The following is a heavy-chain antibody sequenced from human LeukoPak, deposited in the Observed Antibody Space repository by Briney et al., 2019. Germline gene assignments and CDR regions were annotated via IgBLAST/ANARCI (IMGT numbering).Heavy chain of an antibody. D-gene: IGHD5-12*01. Sequence: SETLSLTCTVSGGSISSYYWSWIRQPPGKGLEWIGYIYYSGSTNYNPSLKSRVTISVDTSKNQFSLKLSSVTAADTAVYYCARGGSGYDGSPHYWSQGTLVTVSS. V-gene: IGHV4-59*01. CDR1: GGSISSYY. CDR3: ARGGSGYDGSPHY. J-gene: IGHJ4*02. CDR2: IYYSGST.